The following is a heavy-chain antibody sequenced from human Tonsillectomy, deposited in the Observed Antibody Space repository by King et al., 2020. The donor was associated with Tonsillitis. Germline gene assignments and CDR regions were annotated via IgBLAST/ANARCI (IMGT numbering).Heavy chain of an antibody. CDR2: IRYDGSNK. CDR3: AKAQGNYDFWSGLDY. J-gene: IGHJ4*02. CDR1: GFTFRTYG. Sequence: VQLVESGGGVVQPGGSLRLSCEASGFTFRTYGMYWVRQPPGKGLEWVTFIRYDGSNKYYADSVTGRFTVSRDNSKNTLFLQMNSLRGEDTAVYYCAKAQGNYDFWSGLDYWGQGALVTVS. D-gene: IGHD3-3*01. V-gene: IGHV3-30*02.